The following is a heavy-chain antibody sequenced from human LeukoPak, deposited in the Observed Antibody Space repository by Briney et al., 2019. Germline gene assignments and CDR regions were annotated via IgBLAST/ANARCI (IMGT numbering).Heavy chain of an antibody. D-gene: IGHD5-18*01. CDR3: EIESAGGYDY. V-gene: IGHV3-7*05. CDR2: IKQDGSEQ. Sequence: PGGSLRLTCASTGFTLSSHLRSSVRQAPGKGLEWVANIKQDGSEQYYADSVRGRFTISRDNAKNSLYLQMNSLTAEDTAIYYCEIESAGGYDYWVQGTLVTVSS. CDR1: GFTLSSHL. J-gene: IGHJ4*02.